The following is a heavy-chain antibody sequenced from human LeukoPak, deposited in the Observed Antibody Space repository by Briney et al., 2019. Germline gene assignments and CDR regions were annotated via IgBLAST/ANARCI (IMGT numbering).Heavy chain of an antibody. V-gene: IGHV3-30*04. CDR3: ARDFTPEWFDIH. J-gene: IGHJ4*02. CDR1: GLAFSSYS. D-gene: IGHD3-3*01. CDR2: ISYDGSDE. Sequence: GGSLRLSCVASGLAFSSYSVHWVRQAPGKGLEWVGVISYDGSDEYYTDSVKGRFTISRDNSKNTVYLQMNSLRADDTAVYYCARDFTPEWFDIHWGQGTLVTVS.